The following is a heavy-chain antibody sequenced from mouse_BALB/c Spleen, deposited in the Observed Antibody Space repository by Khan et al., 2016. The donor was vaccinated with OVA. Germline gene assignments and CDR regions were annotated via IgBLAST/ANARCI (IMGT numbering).Heavy chain of an antibody. V-gene: IGHV3-2*02. Sequence: EVQLQESGPGLVKPSQSLSLTCTVTGYSITSGYGWNWIRQFPGNKLEWMGYISYSGSTNYIPSLNSRISITRDTSKNQFFLQLNSVTTEDTATYYCARTARIKYWGQGTTLTVSS. D-gene: IGHD1-2*01. J-gene: IGHJ2*01. CDR1: GYSITSGYG. CDR2: ISYSGST. CDR3: ARTARIKY.